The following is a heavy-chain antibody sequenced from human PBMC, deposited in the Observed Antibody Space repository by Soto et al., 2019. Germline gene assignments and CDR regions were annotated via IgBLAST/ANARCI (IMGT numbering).Heavy chain of an antibody. CDR1: GGSINSDAYF. Sequence: QVHLQESGPGLVKPSQTLSLTCTVSGGSINSDAYFWSWVRQHPGKGLEWIGYIYYSGNTYYNPSLKGRVSISIDPSKNQFSLKLKSVTAADPGVYYCALASAVTYETLAWGQGTMVTVAS. CDR3: ALASAVTYETLA. V-gene: IGHV4-31*03. D-gene: IGHD3-16*01. CDR2: IYYSGNT. J-gene: IGHJ3*01.